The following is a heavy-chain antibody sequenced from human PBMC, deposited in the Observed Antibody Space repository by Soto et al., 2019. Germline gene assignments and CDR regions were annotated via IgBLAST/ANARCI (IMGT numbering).Heavy chain of an antibody. V-gene: IGHV3-23*01. D-gene: IGHD3-3*01. CDR2: ISGSGGST. CDR3: AKGGYDFWSGYFDY. J-gene: IGHJ4*02. CDR1: GFTFSSYA. Sequence: GGSLRLSCAASGFTFSSYAMSWVRQAPGKGLEWVSAISGSGGSTYYADSVKGRFTISRDNSKNTLYLQMTGLRAEDTAVYYCAKGGYDFWSGYFDYWGQGTLVTVSS.